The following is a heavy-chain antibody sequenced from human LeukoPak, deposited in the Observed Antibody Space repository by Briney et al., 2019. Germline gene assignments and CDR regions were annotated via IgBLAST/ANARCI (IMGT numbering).Heavy chain of an antibody. V-gene: IGHV4-38-2*02. CDR1: GYSISSGYY. J-gene: IGHJ4*02. CDR3: ARVFWTRSASSYYFDY. D-gene: IGHD3/OR15-3a*01. CDR2: TYQSGST. Sequence: SETLSLTCTVSGYSISSGYYWGWIRQPPGKGLEWIGNTYQSGSTYYDPSLKSRVTISVVTSKNQFSLKLSSVTAADTAVYYCARVFWTRSASSYYFDYWGQGTLDTVSS.